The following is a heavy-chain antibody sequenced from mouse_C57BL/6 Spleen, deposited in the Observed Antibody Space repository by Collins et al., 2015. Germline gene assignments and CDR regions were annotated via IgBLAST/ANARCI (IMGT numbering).Heavy chain of an antibody. J-gene: IGHJ4*01. CDR3: ARDYYYGSSYDAMDY. D-gene: IGHD1-1*01. CDR1: GYTFTDYN. CDR2: IYPYNGGT. V-gene: IGHV1S29*02. Sequence: EVQLQQSGPELVKPGASVKISCKASGYTFTDYNMHWVKQSHGKSLEWIGYIYPYNGGTGYNQKFKSKATLTVDNSSSTAYMELRSLTSEDSAVYYCARDYYYGSSYDAMDYWGQGTSVTVSS.